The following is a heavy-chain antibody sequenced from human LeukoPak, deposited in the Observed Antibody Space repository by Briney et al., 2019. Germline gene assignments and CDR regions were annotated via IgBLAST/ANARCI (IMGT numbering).Heavy chain of an antibody. CDR3: ARGHVIQLWDPYYYYGMDV. J-gene: IGHJ6*02. CDR1: GYTFTSYD. V-gene: IGHV1-8*01. CDR2: MNPNSGNT. D-gene: IGHD5-18*01. Sequence: ASVKVSCKVPGYTFTSYDINWVRQATGQGLEWMGWMNPNSGNTGYAQKFQGRVTVTRNTSISAAYMELSSLRSEDTAVYYCARGHVIQLWDPYYYYGMDVWGQGTTVTVSS.